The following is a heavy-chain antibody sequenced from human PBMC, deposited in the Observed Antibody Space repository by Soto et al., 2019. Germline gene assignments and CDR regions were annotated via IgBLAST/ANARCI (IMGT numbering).Heavy chain of an antibody. D-gene: IGHD3-10*01. V-gene: IGHV3-7*01. CDR3: ARDHGAD. CDR1: GFTFSSFW. Sequence: EVQLVESGGGLVQPGGSLRLSCAASGFTFSSFWMSWVRQAPGKGLEWVASINQDGGKKQYVDSVKGRFTMSRDNAENSLYLQMNSLRPEETAVYYCARDHGADWGQGTLVTVSS. CDR2: INQDGGKK. J-gene: IGHJ4*02.